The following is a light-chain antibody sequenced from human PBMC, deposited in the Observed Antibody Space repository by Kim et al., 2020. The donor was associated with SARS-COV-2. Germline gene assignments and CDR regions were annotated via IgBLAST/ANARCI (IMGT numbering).Light chain of an antibody. CDR1: NIGSKS. V-gene: IGLV3-21*04. CDR2: YDS. J-gene: IGLJ2*01. CDR3: QVWDSSSDHRV. Sequence: APGKTARFTCGGNNIGSKSVHWYQQKPGQAHVLVIYYDSDRPSGIPERFSGSNSGNTATLTISRVEAGDEADYYCQVWDSSSDHRVFGGGTKLTVL.